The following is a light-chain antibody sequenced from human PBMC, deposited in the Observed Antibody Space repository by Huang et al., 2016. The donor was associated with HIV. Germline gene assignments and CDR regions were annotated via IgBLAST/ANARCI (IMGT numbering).Light chain of an antibody. V-gene: IGKV3D-15*01. CDR1: QSVTNN. Sequence: IVMTQSPATLSVSPGERATLSCRASQSVTNNLAWYQQKPGQAPRLLIYGASTRATGIPARFSGSGSGTEFTLTISSLQFEDFAVYYCQQYDKWPPITFGQGTRLEIK. J-gene: IGKJ5*01. CDR2: GAS. CDR3: QQYDKWPPIT.